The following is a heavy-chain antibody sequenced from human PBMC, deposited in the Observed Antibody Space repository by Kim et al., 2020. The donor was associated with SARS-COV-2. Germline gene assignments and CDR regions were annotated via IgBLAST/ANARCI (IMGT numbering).Heavy chain of an antibody. V-gene: IGHV3-64D*09. Sequence: GGSLRLSCSASGFTFSSYAMHWVRQAPGKGLEYVSAISSNGGSTYYADSVKGRFTISRDNSKNTLYLQMSSLRAEDTAVYYCVKDVHDSSGQILEEVGYWGQGTLVTVSS. J-gene: IGHJ4*02. CDR3: VKDVHDSSGQILEEVGY. CDR1: GFTFSSYA. D-gene: IGHD3-22*01. CDR2: ISSNGGST.